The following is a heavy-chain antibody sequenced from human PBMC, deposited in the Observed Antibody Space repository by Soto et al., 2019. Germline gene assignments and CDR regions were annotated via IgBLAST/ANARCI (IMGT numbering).Heavy chain of an antibody. D-gene: IGHD6-13*01. V-gene: IGHV1-69*18. CDR3: ARDGRSSSYDF. Sequence: QVQLVQSGAEVKKPGSLVKVSCKSSGGTFSTYGINWVRQAPGQGLEWMGMIIPNFGTPTYAQKFRGRVSITADESTSTAYMELSSLTSDDTAFYYCARDGRSSSYDFWGQGTLVTVSS. J-gene: IGHJ4*02. CDR1: GGTFSTYG. CDR2: IIPNFGTP.